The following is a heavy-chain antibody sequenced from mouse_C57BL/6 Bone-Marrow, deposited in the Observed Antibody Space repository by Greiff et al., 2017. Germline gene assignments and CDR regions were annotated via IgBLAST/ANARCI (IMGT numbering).Heavy chain of an antibody. D-gene: IGHD1-1*01. J-gene: IGHJ1*03. CDR1: GFSLTSYG. Sequence: QVQLKQSGPGLVQPSQSLSITCTVSGFSLTSYGVHWVRQSPGKGLEWLGVIWSGGSTDYNAAFISRLSISKDNSKSQVFFKMNSLQADDKAIYYCASTVVRHWYFDVWGTGTTVTVSS. V-gene: IGHV2-2*01. CDR3: ASTVVRHWYFDV. CDR2: IWSGGST.